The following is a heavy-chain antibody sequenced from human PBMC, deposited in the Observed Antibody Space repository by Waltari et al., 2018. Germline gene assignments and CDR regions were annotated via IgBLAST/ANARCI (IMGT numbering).Heavy chain of an antibody. CDR3: ARELDHIKDDY. V-gene: IGHV3-48*04. CDR2: ISSGSNVI. CDR1: GFTFNNYH. J-gene: IGHJ4*02. Sequence: EVQLVESGGGLVQPGGSLRLSCAVSGFTFNNYHMNWVRLAPGRGLEWLSYISSGSNVIYYSDSVRGRFTVSRDNAKSSLFLQMNSLRAEDTAVYYCARELDHIKDDYWGQGTLVTVSS. D-gene: IGHD3-3*02.